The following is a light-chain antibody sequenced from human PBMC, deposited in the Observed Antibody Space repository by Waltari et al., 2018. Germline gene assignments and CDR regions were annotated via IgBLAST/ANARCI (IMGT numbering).Light chain of an antibody. CDR3: QQYNNWPPWT. Sequence: EIVMTQSPATLSVSPGERATLSCRASQSVSSNLAWHQQKPGQAPRLLIYGASTRATGIPARFSGSGSGTEFTLTISSMQSEDFAVYYCQQYNNWPPWTFGQGTKVELK. V-gene: IGKV3-15*01. CDR1: QSVSSN. CDR2: GAS. J-gene: IGKJ1*01.